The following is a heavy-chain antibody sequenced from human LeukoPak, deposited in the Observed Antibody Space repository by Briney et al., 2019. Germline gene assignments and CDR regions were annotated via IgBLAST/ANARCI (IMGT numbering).Heavy chain of an antibody. CDR2: IIPILGIA. CDR1: GGTFSSYA. V-gene: IGHV1-69*04. J-gene: IGHJ3*02. CDR3: ARNQKLRFLEWLPEGDAFDI. Sequence: ASVKVSCKASGGTFSSYAISWVRQAPGQGLEWMGRIIPILGIANYAQKFQGRVTITADKSTSTAYMELGSLRSEDTAVYYCARNQKLRFLEWLPEGDAFDIWGQGTMVTVSS. D-gene: IGHD3-3*01.